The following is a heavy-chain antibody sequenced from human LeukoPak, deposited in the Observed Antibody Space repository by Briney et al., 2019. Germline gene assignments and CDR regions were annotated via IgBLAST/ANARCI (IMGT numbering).Heavy chain of an antibody. CDR2: IHPSGTT. D-gene: IGHD6-19*01. V-gene: IGHV4-4*07. CDR1: GGSISSYY. J-gene: IGHJ4*02. CDR3: ARETEVPGGRSWDF. Sequence: SETLSLTCTVSGGSISSYYWTWIRQPAGKGLEWIGRIHPSGTTNHNPSLKSRVIMSLDMSNNQFSLKVRSVTAADTAVYYCARETEVPGGRSWDFWGQGTLVTVSS.